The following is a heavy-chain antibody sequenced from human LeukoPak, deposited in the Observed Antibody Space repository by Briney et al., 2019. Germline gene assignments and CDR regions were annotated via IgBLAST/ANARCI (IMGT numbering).Heavy chain of an antibody. CDR1: GYTFTGYY. J-gene: IGHJ6*03. Sequence: ASVKVSCKASGYTFTGYYMHWVRQAPGQGLEWMGWINPNSGGTNYAQKFQGRVTMTRDTSISTAYMELSRLRSDDTAVYYCARDGFWGGSYYNVGVYYYYMDVWGKGTTVTVSS. V-gene: IGHV1-2*02. CDR3: ARDGFWGGSYYNVGVYYYYMDV. CDR2: INPNSGGT. D-gene: IGHD3-10*01.